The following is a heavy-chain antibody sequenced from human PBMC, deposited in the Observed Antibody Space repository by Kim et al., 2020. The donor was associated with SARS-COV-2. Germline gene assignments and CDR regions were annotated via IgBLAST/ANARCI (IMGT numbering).Heavy chain of an antibody. CDR2: TYYRSKWYN. D-gene: IGHD2-2*01. CDR1: GDSVSSNSAA. Sequence: SQTLSLTCAISGDSVSSNSAAWNWIRQSPSRGLEWLGRTYYRSKWYNDYAVSVKSRITINPDTSKNQFSLQLNSVTPEDTAVYYCARDRAGQYCSSTSCFYQYYGMDVWGQGTTVTVSS. J-gene: IGHJ6*02. V-gene: IGHV6-1*01. CDR3: ARDRAGQYCSSTSCFYQYYGMDV.